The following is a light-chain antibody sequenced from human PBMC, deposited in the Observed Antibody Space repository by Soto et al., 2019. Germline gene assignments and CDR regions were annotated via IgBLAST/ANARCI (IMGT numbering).Light chain of an antibody. CDR3: QQSGNT. J-gene: IGKJ5*01. Sequence: IVLTQSPGTLSLSPGERATLSCRASQRVSSNYLAWYQQRPGQTPRLLIYATSSRATGIPDRFSGSGSGTDFTLTISRLEPEDFAVYYCQQSGNTFGQGTRLEIK. CDR2: ATS. V-gene: IGKV3-20*01. CDR1: QRVSSNY.